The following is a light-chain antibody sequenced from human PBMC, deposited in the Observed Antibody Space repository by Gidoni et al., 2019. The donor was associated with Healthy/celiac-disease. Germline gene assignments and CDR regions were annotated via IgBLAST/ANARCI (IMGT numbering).Light chain of an antibody. CDR2: EGS. J-gene: IGLJ1*01. CDR3: CSYAGSSIFYV. Sequence: QSALTQPASASGSPGQSITISCTGTSSDVGSYNLVSWYQQHPGKAPKLMIYEGSKRPSGVSNRFSGSKSGNTASLTISGLQAEDEADYYCCSYAGSSIFYVFGTGTKVTVL. V-gene: IGLV2-23*01. CDR1: SSDVGSYNL.